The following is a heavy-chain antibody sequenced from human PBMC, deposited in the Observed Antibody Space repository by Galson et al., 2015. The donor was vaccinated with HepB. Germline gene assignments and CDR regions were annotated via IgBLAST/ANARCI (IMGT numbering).Heavy chain of an antibody. D-gene: IGHD2-2*02. V-gene: IGHV3-23*01. CDR1: GFTFSYYA. Sequence: SLRLSCAASGFTFSYYAMSWVRQAPGKGLEWVSSISGNGGDTKYGDSVKGRFTIFRDKAKSTLYLQMNSLRAEDTAVYYCAKGDVWGPAAINYGLHVWGQGTTVTLSS. J-gene: IGHJ6*02. CDR2: ISGNGGDT. CDR3: AKGDVWGPAAINYGLHV.